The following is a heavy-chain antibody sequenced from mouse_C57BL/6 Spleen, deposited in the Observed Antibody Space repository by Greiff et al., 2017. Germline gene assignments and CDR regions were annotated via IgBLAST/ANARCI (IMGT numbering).Heavy chain of an antibody. V-gene: IGHV1-69*01. CDR1: GYTFTSYW. Sequence: QVQLQQPGAELVMPGASVKLSCKASGYTFTSYWMHWVKQRPGQGLEWIGEIDPSDSYTNYNQKFKGKSTLTVDKSSSTAYMQLSSLTSEDSAVYYCTRGGSNYLWYFDVWGTGTTVTVSS. D-gene: IGHD2-5*01. CDR3: TRGGSNYLWYFDV. J-gene: IGHJ1*03. CDR2: IDPSDSYT.